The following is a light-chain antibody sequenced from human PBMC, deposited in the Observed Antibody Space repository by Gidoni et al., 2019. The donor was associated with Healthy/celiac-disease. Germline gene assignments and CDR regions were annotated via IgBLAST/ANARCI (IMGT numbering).Light chain of an antibody. CDR3: QQHGNWPLT. Sequence: IVSIQIPATLSLSPGERATLSCRASQSISSYLAWYQQKPGQAPKLLIYDASNRATGVPARFSGSGSGTDFTLTISSLEPEDFAVYYCQQHGNWPLTFGGGTKVEIK. V-gene: IGKV3-11*01. CDR2: DAS. J-gene: IGKJ4*01. CDR1: QSISSY.